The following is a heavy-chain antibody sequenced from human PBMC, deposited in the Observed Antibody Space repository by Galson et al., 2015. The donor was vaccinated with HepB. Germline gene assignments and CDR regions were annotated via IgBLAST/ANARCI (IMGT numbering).Heavy chain of an antibody. J-gene: IGHJ4*02. D-gene: IGHD2-21*01. Sequence: SETLSLTCAVSGGSITSDDWWRWVRQSPGKGLEWIGGIYHNGRTTINPSLKSPVSVSVDKFRNQFSLRLTSVTAADTAVFDCARGVDLLDSREPYYFDLWGQGILVTVSS. CDR1: GGSITSDDW. CDR2: IYHNGRT. CDR3: ARGVDLLDSREPYYFDL. V-gene: IGHV4-4*02.